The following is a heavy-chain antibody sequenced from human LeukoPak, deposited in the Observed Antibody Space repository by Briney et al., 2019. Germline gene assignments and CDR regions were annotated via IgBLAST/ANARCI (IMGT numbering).Heavy chain of an antibody. CDR1: GFTFRNYG. J-gene: IGHJ4*02. CDR2: VRYDGSIH. CDR3: ARVITVVSARMAFDY. V-gene: IGHV3-30*02. Sequence: GGSLRLSCIASGFTFRNYGMHWVRQAPGKGLEGVASVRYDGSIHNYVDSVKGRFTISKENSKNTLFLQMDSLRTEDTAVYYCARVITVVSARMAFDYWGQGTLVAVSS. D-gene: IGHD2-15*01.